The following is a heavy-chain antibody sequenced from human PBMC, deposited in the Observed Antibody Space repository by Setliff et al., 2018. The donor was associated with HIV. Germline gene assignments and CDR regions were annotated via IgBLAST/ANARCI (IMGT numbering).Heavy chain of an antibody. CDR1: GASISSGNYY. V-gene: IGHV4-61*02. D-gene: IGHD1-26*01. CDR2: IYTSRST. J-gene: IGHJ4*02. Sequence: SETLSLTCTVSGASISSGNYYWSWIRQPAGKGLEWIGRIYTSRSTNYNPSLKSRVTISVDTSKNQFSLKLSAVTAADTAVYYCARGSGSYWGYWGQGTLVTVSS. CDR3: ARGSGSYWGY.